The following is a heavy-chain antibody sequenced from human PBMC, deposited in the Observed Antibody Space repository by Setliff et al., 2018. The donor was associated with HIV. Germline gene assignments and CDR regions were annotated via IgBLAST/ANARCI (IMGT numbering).Heavy chain of an antibody. V-gene: IGHV4-34*01. CDR2: IHHTGYI. CDR3: AAFFVTPMTTQDF. J-gene: IGHJ4*02. Sequence: SETLSLPCAVYGGPSTDHYWNWIRQSPGMGLEWIAEIHHTGYINYNPSLRSRVSVSREMSSNQFSLRLSSVTAADAAVYYCAAFFVTPMTTQDFWGQGTLVTVAS. CDR1: GGPSTDHY. D-gene: IGHD4-4*01.